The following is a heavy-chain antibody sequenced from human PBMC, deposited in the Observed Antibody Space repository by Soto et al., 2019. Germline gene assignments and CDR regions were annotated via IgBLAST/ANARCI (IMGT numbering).Heavy chain of an antibody. CDR2: IIPIFGTA. V-gene: IGHV1-69*01. CDR3: ARGTYYYDSSGYYPDAFDI. J-gene: IGHJ3*02. CDR1: GGTFSSYA. Sequence: QVQLVQSGAEVKKPGSSVKVSCKASGGTFSSYAISWVRQAPGQGLEWMGGIIPIFGTANYAQKFQGRVTITANESTSTAYMEVSSLRSEDTAVYYCARGTYYYDSSGYYPDAFDIWGQGTMVTVSS. D-gene: IGHD3-22*01.